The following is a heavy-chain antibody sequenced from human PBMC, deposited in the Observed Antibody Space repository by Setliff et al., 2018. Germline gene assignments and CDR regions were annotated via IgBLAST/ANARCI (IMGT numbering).Heavy chain of an antibody. CDR1: GASISSSRDY. J-gene: IGHJ5*01. Sequence: SETLSLTCTVSGASISSSRDYWGWIRQPPGKGLEWIGSIYYSGTTYYNPSVRSRVTISVDTSKNQFSLKLTSVTAADTAMYYCAKGAGWYASWGQGTLVTVSS. CDR2: IYYSGTT. CDR3: AKGAGWYAS. D-gene: IGHD6-19*01. V-gene: IGHV4-39*01.